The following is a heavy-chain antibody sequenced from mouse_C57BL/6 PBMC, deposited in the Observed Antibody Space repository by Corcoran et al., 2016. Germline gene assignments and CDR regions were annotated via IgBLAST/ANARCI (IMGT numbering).Heavy chain of an antibody. D-gene: IGHD2-4*01. V-gene: IGHV1-26*01. CDR3: ARVYYDYLAWFAY. Sequence: EVQLQQSGPELVKPGASVKISCKASGYTFTDYYMNWVKQSHGKSLEWIGDINPNNGGTSYNQKFKGKATLTVDKSSSTAYMELRRLTSDDSAVDYCARVYYDYLAWFAYWGQGTLVTVSA. CDR2: INPNNGGT. J-gene: IGHJ3*01. CDR1: GYTFTDYY.